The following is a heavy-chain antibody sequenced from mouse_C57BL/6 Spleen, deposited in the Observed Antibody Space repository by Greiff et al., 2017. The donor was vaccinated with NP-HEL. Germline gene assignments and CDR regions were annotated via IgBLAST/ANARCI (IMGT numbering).Heavy chain of an antibody. Sequence: VTLKVSGAELVRPGASVKLSCTASGFNIKDDYMHWVKQRPEQGLEWIGWIDPENGDTEYASKFQGKATITADTSSNTAYLQLSSLTSEDTAVYYCTLYSNYEDYAMDYWGQGTSVTVSS. V-gene: IGHV14-4*01. CDR3: TLYSNYEDYAMDY. J-gene: IGHJ4*01. CDR2: IDPENGDT. CDR1: GFNIKDDY. D-gene: IGHD2-5*01.